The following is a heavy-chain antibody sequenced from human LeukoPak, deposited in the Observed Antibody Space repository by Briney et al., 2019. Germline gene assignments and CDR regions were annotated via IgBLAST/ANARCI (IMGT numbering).Heavy chain of an antibody. CDR3: ARDRDGYNLGFDY. J-gene: IGHJ4*02. V-gene: IGHV3-23*01. Sequence: GGTLRLSCAASGFTFSSYGMSWVRQAPGKGLEWVSAISGSGGSTYYADSVKGRFTISGDNSKNSLYLQMNSLRAEDTAVYYCARDRDGYNLGFDYWGQGTLVTVSS. CDR1: GFTFSSYG. D-gene: IGHD5-24*01. CDR2: ISGSGGST.